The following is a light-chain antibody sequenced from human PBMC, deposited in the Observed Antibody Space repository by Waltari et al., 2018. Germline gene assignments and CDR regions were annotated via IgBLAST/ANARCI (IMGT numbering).Light chain of an antibody. Sequence: QSALTQPPSASGSPGQSVTIPCTGTSTDAGVYNYVSWYQQPPGTAPKLMIYEVSKRPSGVPDRFSGSKSGNTASLTVSGLQAEDEADYYCSSYAGSDNLVFGGGTKLTVL. V-gene: IGLV2-8*01. CDR3: SSYAGSDNLV. J-gene: IGLJ2*01. CDR1: STDAGVYNY. CDR2: EVS.